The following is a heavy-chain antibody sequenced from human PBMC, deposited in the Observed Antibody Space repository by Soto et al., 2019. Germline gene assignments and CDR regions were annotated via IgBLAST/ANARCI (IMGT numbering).Heavy chain of an antibody. CDR3: ATGVSDSSGYYHRVDAFDI. CDR1: GFTFSSSA. Sequence: GASVKVSCKASGFTFSSSAIQWVRQARGQRLEWIGWIVVGSGNTKYAQKFQERLTMTRDMSTSTAYMELSSLRSEDTAVYYCATGVSDSSGYYHRVDAFDIWGQGTMVTVSS. V-gene: IGHV1-58*02. D-gene: IGHD3-22*01. CDR2: IVVGSGNT. J-gene: IGHJ3*02.